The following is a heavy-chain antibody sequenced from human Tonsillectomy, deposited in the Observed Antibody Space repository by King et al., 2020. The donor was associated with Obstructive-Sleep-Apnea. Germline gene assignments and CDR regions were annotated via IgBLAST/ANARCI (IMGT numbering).Heavy chain of an antibody. CDR3: AVGAL. J-gene: IGHJ4*02. V-gene: IGHV3-7*01. CDR1: GFSFSSEW. CDR2: INQDGSQK. Sequence: VQLVESGGGLVQPGGYLRLSCAASGFSFSSEWMSWVRQAPGKGLEWVANINQDGSQKDYVDSVKGRCTISRDNAKNSLYLEMSGLRAEDTATYYCAVGALWGQGTLVTVSS. D-gene: IGHD4/OR15-4a*01.